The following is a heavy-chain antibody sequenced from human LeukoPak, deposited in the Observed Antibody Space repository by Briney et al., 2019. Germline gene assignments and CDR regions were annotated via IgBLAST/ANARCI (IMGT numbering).Heavy chain of an antibody. V-gene: IGHV3-21*01. D-gene: IGHD6-6*01. CDR1: GFTFSSYA. Sequence: GGSLRLSCAASGFTFSSYAMNWVRQAPGKGLEWVSSISSSSSYIYYADSVKGRFTISRDNAKNSLYLQMNSLRAEDTAVYYCARDISSSYYYYMDVWGKGTTVTVSS. CDR3: ARDISSSYYYYMDV. J-gene: IGHJ6*03. CDR2: ISSSSSYI.